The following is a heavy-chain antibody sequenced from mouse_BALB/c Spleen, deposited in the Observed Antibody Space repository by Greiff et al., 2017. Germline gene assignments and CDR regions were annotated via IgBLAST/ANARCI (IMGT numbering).Heavy chain of an antibody. Sequence: QVHVKQSGAELARPGASVKMSCKASGYTFTSYTMHWVKQRPGQGLEWIGYINPSSGYTNYNQKFKDKATLTADKSSSTAYMQLSSLTSEDSAVYYCARGSYGVGGAMDYWGQGTSVTVSS. V-gene: IGHV1-4*01. CDR1: GYTFTSYT. D-gene: IGHD1-1*02. J-gene: IGHJ4*01. CDR3: ARGSYGVGGAMDY. CDR2: INPSSGYT.